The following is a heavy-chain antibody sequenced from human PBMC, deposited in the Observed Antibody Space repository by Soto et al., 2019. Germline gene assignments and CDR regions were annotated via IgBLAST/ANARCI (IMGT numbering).Heavy chain of an antibody. CDR1: GYTFTGYA. V-gene: IGHV1-3*01. D-gene: IGHD1-26*01. CDR2: INAGNGNT. CDR3: ASKIVGPTTAFDY. Sequence: ASVKVSCKASGYTFTGYAMHWVRQAPGQRLEWMGWINAGNGNTKYSQKFQGRATFTRDTSASTAYMELSSLRSEDTAVYYCASKIVGPTTAFDYWGQGTLVTVSS. J-gene: IGHJ4*02.